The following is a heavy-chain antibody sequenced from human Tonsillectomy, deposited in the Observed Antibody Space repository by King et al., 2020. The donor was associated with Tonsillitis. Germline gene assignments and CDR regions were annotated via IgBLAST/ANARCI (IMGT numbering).Heavy chain of an antibody. Sequence: TLKESGPALVKPTQTLTLTCTVSGFSLSTDEMRVSWVRQPPRKALEWLARIDWDDEKFFSTSLKTRPTISRDTSKNQVVLRMTNMDPGDTATYYCTRSQAGSNWFDPWGRGTLVTVSS. J-gene: IGHJ5*02. V-gene: IGHV2-70*04. CDR1: GFSLSTDEMR. CDR2: IDWDDEK. CDR3: TRSQAGSNWFDP.